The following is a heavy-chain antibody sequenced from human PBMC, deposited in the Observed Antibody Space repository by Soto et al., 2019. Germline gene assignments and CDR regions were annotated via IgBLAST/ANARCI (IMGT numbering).Heavy chain of an antibody. D-gene: IGHD5-12*01. CDR1: GFSFNVYA. J-gene: IGHJ4*01. Sequence: EVQLVESGGGLVQPGRSLRLSCAASGFSFNVYAMHWVRQIPGKGLEWVSGTNWNGDNIGYADSVKGRFTISRDNAQNSLYLQVHSLISEDTALYYCAKDVGSVARNLEYWGHGTLVTVSS. CDR3: AKDVGSVARNLEY. CDR2: TNWNGDNI. V-gene: IGHV3-9*01.